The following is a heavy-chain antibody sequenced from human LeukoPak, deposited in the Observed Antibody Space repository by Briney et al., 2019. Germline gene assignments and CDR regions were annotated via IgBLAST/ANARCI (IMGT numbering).Heavy chain of an antibody. CDR2: IKPTNGYT. D-gene: IGHD5-18*01. Sequence: ASVRVSCKASGYIFTGYYIHWVRQAPGQGLEWLGWIKPTNGYTNYAQNFQGRVTMTTDTSITTAYMDLRRLTSDDTALYYCARGGLDVMNTGLWKPLEYWGQGTPVTVSS. J-gene: IGHJ4*02. CDR1: GYIFTGYY. V-gene: IGHV1-2*02. CDR3: ARGGLDVMNTGLWKPLEY.